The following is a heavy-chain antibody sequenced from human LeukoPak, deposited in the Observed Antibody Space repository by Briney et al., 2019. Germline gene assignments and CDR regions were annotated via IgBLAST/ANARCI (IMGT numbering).Heavy chain of an antibody. CDR1: GGPISSYY. J-gene: IGHJ4*02. CDR3: ARDPNSAL. V-gene: IGHV4-4*07. CDR2: MHTSGTT. Sequence: SETLSLTCTVSGGPISSYYWSWIRQPAGKGLEWIGRMHTSGTTNYNPSLKSRVTMSVDTSKNQFSLKLNSVTAADTAVYYCARDPNSALWGQGTLVTVSS. D-gene: IGHD4-23*01.